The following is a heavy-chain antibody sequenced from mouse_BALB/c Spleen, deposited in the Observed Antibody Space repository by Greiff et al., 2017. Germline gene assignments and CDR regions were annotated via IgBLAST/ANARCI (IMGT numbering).Heavy chain of an antibody. V-gene: IGHV1-69*02. CDR3: ARFSLLRGAMDY. CDR1: GYTFTSYW. D-gene: IGHD1-1*01. Sequence: KESCKASGYTFTSYWMHWVKQRPGQGLEWIGEIDPSDSYTNYNQKFKGKATLTVDKSSSTAYMQLSSLTSEDSAVYYCARFSLLRGAMDYWGQGTSVTVSS. CDR2: IDPSDSYT. J-gene: IGHJ4*01.